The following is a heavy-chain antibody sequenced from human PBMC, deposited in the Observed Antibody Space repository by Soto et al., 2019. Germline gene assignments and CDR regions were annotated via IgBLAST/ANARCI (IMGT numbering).Heavy chain of an antibody. D-gene: IGHD1-26*01. Sequence: SETLSLTCAVYGGSFSGYYWSWIRQPPGKGLEWIGEINHSGSTNYNPSLKRRVTISVDTSKNQFSLKLSSVTAADTAVYYCWRGKVYFFDPWGQGTLVTVSS. CDR3: WRGKVYFFDP. CDR2: INHSGST. V-gene: IGHV4-34*01. J-gene: IGHJ5*02. CDR1: GGSFSGYY.